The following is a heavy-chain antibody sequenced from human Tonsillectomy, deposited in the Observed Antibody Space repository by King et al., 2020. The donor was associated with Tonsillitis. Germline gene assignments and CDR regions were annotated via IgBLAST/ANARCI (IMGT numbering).Heavy chain of an antibody. CDR3: ARGANWFDP. CDR2: IIPIFGTA. V-gene: IGHV1-69*01. Sequence: QVQLVESGAEVKKPGSSVTVSCKASGDTFSNYAISWVRQAPGQGLEWMGGIIPIFGTANYAQKFQGRVTITADESTSTAYMELSSLRSEDTAVYYCARGANWFDPWGQGTLVTVSS. CDR1: GDTFSNYA. J-gene: IGHJ5*02.